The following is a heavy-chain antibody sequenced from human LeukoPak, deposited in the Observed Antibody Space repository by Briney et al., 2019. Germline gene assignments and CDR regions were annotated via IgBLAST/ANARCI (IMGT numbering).Heavy chain of an antibody. Sequence: GGSLRLSCAASGFTFSSYNMNWVRQAPRKGLEWVSFISSGSSIIYYAAPVRGRFTISRDNAKNSLYLQMNSLRAEDTAVYYCARDSRDGYLFDYWGQGTQVTDSS. CDR2: ISSGSSII. J-gene: IGHJ4*02. V-gene: IGHV3-48*04. CDR3: ARDSRDGYLFDY. CDR1: GFTFSSYN. D-gene: IGHD5-24*01.